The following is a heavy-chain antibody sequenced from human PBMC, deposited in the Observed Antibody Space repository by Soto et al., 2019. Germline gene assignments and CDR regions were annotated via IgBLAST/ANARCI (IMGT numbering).Heavy chain of an antibody. Sequence: GGSLSLSCAASGFTFDDYAMHWVRQAPGKGLEWVSLISWDGGSTYYADSVKGRFTISRDNSKNSLYLQMNSLRAEDTALYYCAKDPHPYCTNGVCQYYYGMDVWGQGTTVTVSS. J-gene: IGHJ6*02. CDR2: ISWDGGST. CDR1: GFTFDDYA. CDR3: AKDPHPYCTNGVCQYYYGMDV. V-gene: IGHV3-43D*04. D-gene: IGHD2-8*01.